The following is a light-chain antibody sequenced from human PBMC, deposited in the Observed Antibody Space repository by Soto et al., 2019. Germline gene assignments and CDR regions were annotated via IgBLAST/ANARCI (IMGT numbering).Light chain of an antibody. CDR1: QSIATY. CDR2: EAS. J-gene: IGKJ1*01. Sequence: DIQMTQSPSTLSASVGDRVTISFRASQSIATYLNWYQQKPGKAPNLLIYEASSLQSGVPSGFSGTGSGTDFTLTISSLQPEDFATYYCQQLNSYPRTFGQGTKVDIK. V-gene: IGKV1-39*01. CDR3: QQLNSYPRT.